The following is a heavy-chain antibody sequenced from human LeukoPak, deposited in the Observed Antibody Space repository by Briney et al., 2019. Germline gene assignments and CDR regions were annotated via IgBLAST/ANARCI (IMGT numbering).Heavy chain of an antibody. J-gene: IGHJ2*01. D-gene: IGHD3-22*01. CDR3: AKAVTMIVVDHWYFDL. CDR2: ISWNSGSI. V-gene: IGHV3-9*01. Sequence: GGSLRLSCAASGFTFDDYAMHWVRQAPGKGLEWVSGISWNSGSIGYADSVKGRFTISRDNAKNSLYLQMNSLRAEDTALYYCAKAVTMIVVDHWYFDLWGRGTLVTVSS. CDR1: GFTFDDYA.